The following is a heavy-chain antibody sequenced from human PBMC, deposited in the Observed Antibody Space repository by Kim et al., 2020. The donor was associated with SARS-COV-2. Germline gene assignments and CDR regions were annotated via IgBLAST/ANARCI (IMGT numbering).Heavy chain of an antibody. CDR2: ISSSGGT. D-gene: IGHD2-8*01. CDR3: ARGRRHCSNGVCYNYFYYMDV. J-gene: IGHJ6*03. CDR1: GGSIGTFY. V-gene: IGHV4-59*01. Sequence: SETLSLNCTVSGGSIGTFYWSWIRQPPGKGLEWIGYISSSGGTNYNPSLKSRVTISVDTSKNQFSLNLTSVTPADTAVYYCARGRRHCSNGVCYNYFYYMDVWGKGTTVTVSS.